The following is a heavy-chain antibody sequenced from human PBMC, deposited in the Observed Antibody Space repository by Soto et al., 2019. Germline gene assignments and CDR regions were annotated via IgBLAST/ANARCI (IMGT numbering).Heavy chain of an antibody. V-gene: IGHV3-33*01. Sequence: QVQLVESGGGGVQPGRSLRLSCATSGFTFSSFVMHWVRQAPGKGLEWVAVIYHDGSNKYYADSVKGRLTISRDNSKSTLYLQMNSLRAEDTAVYYCASRVGAVDYWGQGTLVTVSS. J-gene: IGHJ4*02. D-gene: IGHD3-16*01. CDR1: GFTFSSFV. CDR2: IYHDGSNK. CDR3: ASRVGAVDY.